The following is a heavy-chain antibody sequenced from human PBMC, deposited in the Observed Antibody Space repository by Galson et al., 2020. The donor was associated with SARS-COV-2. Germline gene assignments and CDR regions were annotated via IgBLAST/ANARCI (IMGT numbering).Heavy chain of an antibody. Sequence: LETLSLTCTVSGGSISSYYWSWIRQPPGKGLEWIGYIYYSGSTNYNPSLKSRVTISVDTSKNQFSLKLSSVTAADTAVYYCASINCSGGSCYWFDPWGQGTLVTVSS. CDR2: IYYSGST. CDR3: ASINCSGGSCYWFDP. CDR1: GGSISSYY. D-gene: IGHD2-15*01. V-gene: IGHV4-59*08. J-gene: IGHJ5*02.